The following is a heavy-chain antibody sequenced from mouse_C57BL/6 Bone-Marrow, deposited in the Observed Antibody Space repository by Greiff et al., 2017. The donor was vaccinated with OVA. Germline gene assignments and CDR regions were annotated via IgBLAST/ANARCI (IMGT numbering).Heavy chain of an antibody. V-gene: IGHV1-85*01. CDR3: ARGGYYVLYAMDY. CDR2: IYPRDGST. J-gene: IGHJ4*01. Sequence: VQLVESGPELVKPGASVKLSCKASGYTFTSYDINWVKQRPGQGLAWIGWIYPRDGSTKYNEKFKGKATLTVDTSSSTAYMELHSLKSEDSAVYFGARGGYYVLYAMDYWGQGTSVTVSS. D-gene: IGHD2-3*01. CDR1: GYTFTSYD.